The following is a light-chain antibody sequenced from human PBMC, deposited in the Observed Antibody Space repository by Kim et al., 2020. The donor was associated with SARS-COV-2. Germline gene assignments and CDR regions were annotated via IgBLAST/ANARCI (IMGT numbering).Light chain of an antibody. CDR2: GKN. CDR1: SLRSYY. V-gene: IGLV3-19*01. Sequence: SSALTQDPAVSVALGQTVRITCQGDSLRSYYAIWYQQKPGQAPILVIYGKNNRPSGIPDRFSGSSSGNTASLTITGTQAGDEADYYCNSRDSNDNVVFGG. J-gene: IGLJ2*01. CDR3: NSRDSNDNVV.